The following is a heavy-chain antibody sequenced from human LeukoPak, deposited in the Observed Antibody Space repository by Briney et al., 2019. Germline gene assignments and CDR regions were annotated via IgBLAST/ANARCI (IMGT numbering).Heavy chain of an antibody. J-gene: IGHJ4*02. CDR2: ISGSGGST. D-gene: IGHD3-22*01. Sequence: GGSLRLSCAASGFTFSSYAMSWVRQAPGKGLEWVSAISGSGGSTYYADSVKGRFTISRDNSKNTLYLQMNSLRAEDTAVYYCAKDFFTYYYDSSGYPFDYWGQGTLVTVSS. CDR3: AKDFFTYYYDSSGYPFDY. CDR1: GFTFSSYA. V-gene: IGHV3-23*01.